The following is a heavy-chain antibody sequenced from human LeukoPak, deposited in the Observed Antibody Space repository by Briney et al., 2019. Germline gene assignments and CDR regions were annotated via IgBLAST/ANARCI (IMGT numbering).Heavy chain of an antibody. CDR1: GFTFSSYA. D-gene: IGHD3-22*01. J-gene: IGHJ4*02. CDR3: ARGGFMIVVVITDY. Sequence: GGSLRLSCAASGFTFSSYAMHWVRQAPGKGLEWVAVISYDGSNKYYADSVKGRFTISRDNSKNTLYLQMNSLRAEDTAVYYCARGGFMIVVVITDYWGQGTLVTVSS. V-gene: IGHV3-30*04. CDR2: ISYDGSNK.